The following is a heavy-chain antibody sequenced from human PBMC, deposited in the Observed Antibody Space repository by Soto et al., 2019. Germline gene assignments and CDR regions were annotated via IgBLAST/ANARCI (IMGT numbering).Heavy chain of an antibody. Sequence: ASVKVSCKASGYTFTSYAMHWVRQAPGQRLEWMGWINAGNGNTKYSQKFQGRVTITRDTSASTAYMELSSLRSEDTAVYYCARDPLDCTKGVCEGPNWFAPWGQGPLVTVSS. CDR3: ARDPLDCTKGVCEGPNWFAP. J-gene: IGHJ5*02. D-gene: IGHD2-8*01. CDR1: GYTFTSYA. CDR2: INAGNGNT. V-gene: IGHV1-3*01.